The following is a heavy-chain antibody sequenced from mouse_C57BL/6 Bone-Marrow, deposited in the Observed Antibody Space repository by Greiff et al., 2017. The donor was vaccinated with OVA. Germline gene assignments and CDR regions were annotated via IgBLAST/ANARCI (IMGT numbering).Heavy chain of an antibody. V-gene: IGHV5-4*03. CDR2: ISDGGSYT. CDR3: ARAWLLPYYFDY. CDR1: GFTFRSYA. D-gene: IGHD2-3*01. Sequence: EVKVVESGGGLVKPGGSLKLSCAASGFTFRSYAMSWVRQTPEKRLEWVATISDGGSYTYYPDNVKGRFTISRDNAKNNLYLQMSHLKSEDTAMYYCARAWLLPYYFDYWGQGTTLTVSS. J-gene: IGHJ2*01.